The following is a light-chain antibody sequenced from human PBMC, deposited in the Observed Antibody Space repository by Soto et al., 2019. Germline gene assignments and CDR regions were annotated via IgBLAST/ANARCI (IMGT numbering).Light chain of an antibody. Sequence: QSALTQPASVSGSPGQSITISCTGTSSDVGGYNYVSWYQQHPGKAPKLMIYDVSYRPSGVSNRFSGSKSGNTASLTISGLQAEDEADYYCNSYRGSSTVVFGGGTKLTVL. V-gene: IGLV2-14*01. CDR1: SSDVGGYNY. CDR3: NSYRGSSTVV. J-gene: IGLJ2*01. CDR2: DVS.